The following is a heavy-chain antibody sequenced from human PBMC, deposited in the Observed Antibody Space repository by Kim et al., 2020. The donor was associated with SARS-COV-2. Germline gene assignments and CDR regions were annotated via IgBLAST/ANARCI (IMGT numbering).Heavy chain of an antibody. CDR3: ARGATGYSSGFYDY. J-gene: IGHJ4*02. CDR2: IYHSGST. D-gene: IGHD6-19*01. CDR1: GGSISSSNW. Sequence: SETLSLTCAVSGGSISSSNWWSWVRQPPGKGLEWIGEIYHSGSTNYNPSLKSRVTISVDKSKNQFSLKLSSVTAADTAVYYCARGATGYSSGFYDYWGQGTLVTVSS. V-gene: IGHV4-4*02.